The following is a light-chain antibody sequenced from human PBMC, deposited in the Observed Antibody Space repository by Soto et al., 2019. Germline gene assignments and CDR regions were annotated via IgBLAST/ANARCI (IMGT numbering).Light chain of an antibody. Sequence: EIVMTQSPATLSVSPGERATLSFRASQSVSSNLAWYQQKPGQAPRLLIYGASTRATGIPARFSGSGSGTEFTLTISSLQSEDFAVYYCQQYNNWPPGFGGGTKVEIK. CDR3: QQYNNWPPG. CDR1: QSVSSN. V-gene: IGKV3-15*01. J-gene: IGKJ4*01. CDR2: GAS.